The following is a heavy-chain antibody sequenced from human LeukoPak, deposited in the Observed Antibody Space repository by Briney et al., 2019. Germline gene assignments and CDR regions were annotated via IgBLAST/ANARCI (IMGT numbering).Heavy chain of an antibody. CDR1: GYSFTSYW. CDR3: ARHFARGSMTSPAGY. J-gene: IGHJ4*02. V-gene: IGHV5-51*01. CDR2: IYPGDSDT. D-gene: IGHD2-2*01. Sequence: PGESLKISCKGSGYSFTSYWIGWVRPMPGKGLEWMGIIYPGDSDTRYSPSFQGQVTISADKSISTAYLHWSSLKASDAAMYYCARHFARGSMTSPAGYWGQGTLVTVSS.